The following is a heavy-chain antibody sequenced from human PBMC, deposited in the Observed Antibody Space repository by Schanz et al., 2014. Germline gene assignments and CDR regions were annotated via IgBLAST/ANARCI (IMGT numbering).Heavy chain of an antibody. J-gene: IGHJ4*02. CDR2: IDPNSGGT. V-gene: IGHV1-2*02. D-gene: IGHD4-17*01. CDR3: ARELRLEYYFDY. Sequence: QVQLVQSGAEVKKPGSSVKVSCKATGDTFDNFGISWVRQAPGQGLEWMGWIDPNSGGTFYKEKFQGRVTMSRDTSISTAYMELSGLTSDDTAVYYCARELRLEYYFDYWGQGTQVTVSS. CDR1: GDTFDNFG.